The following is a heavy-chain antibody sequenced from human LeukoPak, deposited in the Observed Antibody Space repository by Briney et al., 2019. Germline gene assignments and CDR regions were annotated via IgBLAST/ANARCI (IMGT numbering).Heavy chain of an antibody. CDR2: IYYFGNT. CDR3: ARADKRYSYGPRSIFDY. V-gene: IGHV4-31*03. J-gene: IGHJ4*02. Sequence: SQTLSLTCTVSGGSISSGGYYWSWMRQHPGKGLEWIGYIYYFGNTYYNPSLKSRVSISVDTSKNHVSLKLSSVTAADTAVYYCARADKRYSYGPRSIFDYWGQGTLVTVSS. D-gene: IGHD5-18*01. CDR1: GGSISSGGYY.